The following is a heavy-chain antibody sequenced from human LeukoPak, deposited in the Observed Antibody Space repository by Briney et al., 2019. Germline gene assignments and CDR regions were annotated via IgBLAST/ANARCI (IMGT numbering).Heavy chain of an antibody. Sequence: ASVKVSCMASGFTFTSSAMQWVRQARGQRLEWIGWIVVGSGNTNYAQKFQERVTITRDMSTSTAYMELSSLRSEDTAVYYCAAGGVVVAAGPYYYYYGMDVWGQGTTVTVSS. CDR3: AAGGVVVAAGPYYYYYGMDV. D-gene: IGHD2-15*01. J-gene: IGHJ6*02. V-gene: IGHV1-58*02. CDR1: GFTFTSSA. CDR2: IVVGSGNT.